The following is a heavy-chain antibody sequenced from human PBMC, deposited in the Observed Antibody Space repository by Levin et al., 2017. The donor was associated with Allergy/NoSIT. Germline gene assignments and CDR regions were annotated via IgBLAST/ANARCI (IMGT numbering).Heavy chain of an antibody. Sequence: GGSLRLSCAASGFTFSSYTMNWVRQAPGKGLEWVASISGSTIYIYYADSVKGRFTISRDNAKNSLYLQMNSLRADDTAVYYCARVICTGGTCHTGEDYWGQGTLVTVSS. CDR3: ARVICTGGTCHTGEDY. CDR2: ISGSTIYI. D-gene: IGHD2-15*01. V-gene: IGHV3-21*03. J-gene: IGHJ4*02. CDR1: GFTFSSYT.